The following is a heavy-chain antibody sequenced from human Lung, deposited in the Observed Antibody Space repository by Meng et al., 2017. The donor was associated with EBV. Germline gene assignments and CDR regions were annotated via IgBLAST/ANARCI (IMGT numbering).Heavy chain of an antibody. CDR3: ARGGNFDP. CDR2: ISTNTGTP. CDR1: GYTFSTYT. V-gene: IGHV7-4-1*02. D-gene: IGHD2/OR15-2a*01. J-gene: IGHJ5*02. Sequence: QVQLVQCGSELKKPGASVKVSCKASGYTFSTYTINWVRQAHGRGLEWIGWISTNTGTPTYTQGFTGRFVFSLDTSVSTEYLQISSLKAGDTAVYYCARGGNFDPWGQGTLVTVSS.